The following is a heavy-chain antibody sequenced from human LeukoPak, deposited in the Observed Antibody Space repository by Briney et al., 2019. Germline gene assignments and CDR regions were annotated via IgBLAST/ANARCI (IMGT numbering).Heavy chain of an antibody. D-gene: IGHD6-13*01. CDR2: INPSGGST. V-gene: IGHV1-46*01. CDR3: ARELKMGYSSSYWFDP. CDR1: GYTFTSYY. Sequence: ASVKVSRKASGYTFTSYYMHWVRQAPGQGLEWMGIINPSGGSTTYAQKFQGRVTMTRDMSTSTVYMELSSLRSEDTAVYYCARELKMGYSSSYWFDPWGQGTLVTVSS. J-gene: IGHJ5*02.